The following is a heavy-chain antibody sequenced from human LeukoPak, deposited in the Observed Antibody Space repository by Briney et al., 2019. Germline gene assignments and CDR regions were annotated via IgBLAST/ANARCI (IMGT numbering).Heavy chain of an antibody. CDR2: IIPILGIA. J-gene: IGHJ4*02. Sequence: ASVKVSCKASGGTFSSYAISWVRQAPGQGLEWMGRIIPILGIANYAQKFQGRVTITADKSTSTAYMELSSLRSEDTAVYYCARVRGIAAADHFDYWGQGTLVTVSS. V-gene: IGHV1-69*04. D-gene: IGHD6-13*01. CDR3: ARVRGIAAADHFDY. CDR1: GGTFSSYA.